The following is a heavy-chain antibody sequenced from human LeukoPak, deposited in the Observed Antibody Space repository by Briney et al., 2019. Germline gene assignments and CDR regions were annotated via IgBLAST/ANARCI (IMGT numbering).Heavy chain of an antibody. Sequence: GGSLRLSCAASGFTFSSYEMNWVRQAPGKGLEWVSYISSSGSTIYYADSVKGRFTISRDNAKNSLYLQMNSLRAEDTAVCYCARVDGHMDVWGKGTTVTVSS. CDR3: ARVDGHMDV. V-gene: IGHV3-48*03. CDR2: ISSSGSTI. CDR1: GFTFSSYE. D-gene: IGHD4-17*01. J-gene: IGHJ6*03.